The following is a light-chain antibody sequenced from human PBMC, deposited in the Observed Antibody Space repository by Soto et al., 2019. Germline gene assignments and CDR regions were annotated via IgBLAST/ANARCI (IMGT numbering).Light chain of an antibody. CDR3: SSYTSTTSGVV. J-gene: IGLJ3*02. V-gene: IGLV2-14*01. Sequence: QSALTQPASVSGSPGQSITIPCTGTSSDVGGYNYVCWYQQHPGKAPKVMIYDVSNRPSGVSNRFSGSKSDNTASLTISGLQAEDEAYYYCSSYTSTTSGVVFGGGTKLTVL. CDR2: DVS. CDR1: SSDVGGYNY.